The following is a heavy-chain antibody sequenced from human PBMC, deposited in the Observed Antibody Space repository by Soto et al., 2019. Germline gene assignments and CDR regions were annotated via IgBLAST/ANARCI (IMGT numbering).Heavy chain of an antibody. CDR2: IGGGGGST. J-gene: IGHJ4*02. V-gene: IGHV3-23*01. CDR1: GFTFSSYA. D-gene: IGHD6-19*01. CDR3: AKTSEAVAGTVYGY. Sequence: VGSLRLSCAASGFTFSSYAMGWVRRAPGKGLEWVSAIGGGGGSTYYADSVKGRFAISRDNSKNTLYLQMNSLRAEDTAVYYCAKTSEAVAGTVYGYWGQGTLVTVSS.